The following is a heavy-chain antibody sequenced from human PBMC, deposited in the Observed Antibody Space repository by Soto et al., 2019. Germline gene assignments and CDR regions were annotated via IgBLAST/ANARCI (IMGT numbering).Heavy chain of an antibody. J-gene: IGHJ6*03. D-gene: IGHD3-16*01. CDR1: GGSISGHY. Sequence: QVQLQESGPGLVKPSETLSLSCSVSGGSISGHYWSWVRQTPGKGLEWIGYMSYSGSTNYNPSLKTRVTISVDTSKNHFSLRLTSVTAADTAVYYCARGPYYDLIWNYYYMDVWGKGTTVTVSS. CDR2: MSYSGST. CDR3: ARGPYYDLIWNYYYMDV. V-gene: IGHV4-59*08.